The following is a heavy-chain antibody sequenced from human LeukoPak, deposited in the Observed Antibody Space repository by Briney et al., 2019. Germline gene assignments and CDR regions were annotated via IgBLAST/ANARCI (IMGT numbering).Heavy chain of an antibody. Sequence: SETLSLTCTVSGYSISSGYYWGWIRQPPGKGLEWIGSIYHSGSTYYNPSLKSRVTISVDTSKNQFSLKLSSVTAADTAVYYCARDLAARRGNFQHWGQGTLVTVSS. CDR2: IYHSGST. J-gene: IGHJ1*01. D-gene: IGHD6-6*01. V-gene: IGHV4-38-2*02. CDR1: GYSISSGYY. CDR3: ARDLAARRGNFQH.